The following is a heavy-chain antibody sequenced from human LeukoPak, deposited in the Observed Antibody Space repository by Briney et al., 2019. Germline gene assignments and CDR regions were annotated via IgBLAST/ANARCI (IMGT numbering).Heavy chain of an antibody. Sequence: SETLSLTCTVSGGSISSSSYYWGWIRQPPGKGLEWIGSIYYSGSTYYNPSLQSRVTISVDTSKNQFSLKLSSVTAADTGVYYCARGSPDYYGSGSYYKVGYYYYMDVWAKGPRSPSP. CDR3: ARGSPDYYGSGSYYKVGYYYYMDV. CDR2: IYYSGST. V-gene: IGHV4-39*07. D-gene: IGHD3-10*01. CDR1: GGSISSSSYY. J-gene: IGHJ6*03.